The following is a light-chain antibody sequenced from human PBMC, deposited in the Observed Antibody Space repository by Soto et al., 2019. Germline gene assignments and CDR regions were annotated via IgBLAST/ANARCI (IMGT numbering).Light chain of an antibody. CDR2: GVS. V-gene: IGKV3-15*01. J-gene: IGKJ3*01. CDR3: RPYKGGLPGVT. Sequence: EIVMTQSPATLSVSPGERATLSCRTSQSVSSNLAWYQQKPGQAPRLLIYGVSTRATGIPARFSGSGSGTDFTHTFGSLQSEDFAFYDCRPYKGGLPGVTLARGTKVNL. CDR1: QSVSSN.